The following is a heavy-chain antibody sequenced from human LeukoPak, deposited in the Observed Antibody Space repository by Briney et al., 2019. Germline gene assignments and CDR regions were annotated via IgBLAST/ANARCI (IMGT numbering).Heavy chain of an antibody. Sequence: GESLKISCKGSGYSFSSYWIGWVRQMPGKGLEWMGIIFPGDSDTRYSPSFQGQANISADKSISTAYLQWSSPKASDTAMYYCARHVSWGYGDYVDCWGQGILVTVSS. CDR1: GYSFSSYW. CDR3: ARHVSWGYGDYVDC. V-gene: IGHV5-51*01. D-gene: IGHD4-17*01. CDR2: IFPGDSDT. J-gene: IGHJ4*02.